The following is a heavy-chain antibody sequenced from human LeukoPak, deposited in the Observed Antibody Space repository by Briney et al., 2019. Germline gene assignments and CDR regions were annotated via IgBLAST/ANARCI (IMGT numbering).Heavy chain of an antibody. D-gene: IGHD3-22*01. CDR1: GYSISSGYY. CDR3: ARKVGVTIAVWFDP. J-gene: IGHJ5*02. CDR2: IYHSGST. V-gene: IGHV4-38-2*02. Sequence: SETLSLTCTVSGYSISSGYYWGWIRQPPGKGLEWIGSIYHSGSTYYNPSLKSRVTISVDTSKNQFFLKLSSVTAADTAVYYCARKVGVTIAVWFDPWGQGTLVTVSS.